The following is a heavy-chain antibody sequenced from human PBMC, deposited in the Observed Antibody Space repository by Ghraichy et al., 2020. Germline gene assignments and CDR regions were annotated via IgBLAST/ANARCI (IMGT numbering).Heavy chain of an antibody. Sequence: GGSLRLSCETSGFTFEDFAMHWVRQPPGKGLEWVSGFSWNRGDLGYADSVRGRFTISRDNTKKSLHLQMNSLRPEDTAVYYCAKDIGPGTTYSFDSWGQGVLVTVSS. CDR1: GFTFEDFA. D-gene: IGHD1-7*01. CDR3: AKDIGPGTTYSFDS. J-gene: IGHJ4*02. CDR2: FSWNRGDL. V-gene: IGHV3-9*01.